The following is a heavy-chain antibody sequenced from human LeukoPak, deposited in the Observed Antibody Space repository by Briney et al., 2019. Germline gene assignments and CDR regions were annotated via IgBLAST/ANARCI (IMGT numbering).Heavy chain of an antibody. J-gene: IGHJ5*02. CDR2: IYYSGST. CDR3: ARNVTKLLGGSRLNGFDP. CDR1: GASISDSSYY. D-gene: IGHD3-16*01. V-gene: IGHV4-39*07. Sequence: PLETLSLTCTVSGASISDSSYYWAWIRQPPGKGLEWIGSIYYSGSTHYSPSLRSRITMSVDTSKNQFSLNVRSVTAAETAVYYCARNVTKLLGGSRLNGFDPWGQGTLVTVSS.